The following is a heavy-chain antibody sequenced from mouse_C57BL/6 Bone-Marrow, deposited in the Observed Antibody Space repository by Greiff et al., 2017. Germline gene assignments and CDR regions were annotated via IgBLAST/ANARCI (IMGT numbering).Heavy chain of an antibody. CDR3: ARRGVYYYGSSWYYCDY. D-gene: IGHD1-1*01. J-gene: IGHJ2*01. Sequence: QVQLQQPGAELVMPGASVKLSCKASGYTFTSYWMHWVKQRPGQGLEWIGEIDPSDSYTNYNQKFKGKSTLTVDKSSSTAYMQLSSLTSEDSAVXYCARRGVYYYGSSWYYCDYWGQGTTLTVSS. CDR1: GYTFTSYW. V-gene: IGHV1-69*01. CDR2: IDPSDSYT.